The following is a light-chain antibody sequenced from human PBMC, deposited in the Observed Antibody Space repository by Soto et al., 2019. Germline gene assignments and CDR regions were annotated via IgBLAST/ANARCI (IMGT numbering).Light chain of an antibody. Sequence: EIVLTQSPGTLSLSPGERATLSCRASQSVSSSYFAWYQQRFGQAPRLLIYGASSRATGIPDRFSGSGSGTDFTLTISRLEPEYFAVYYCQQYGSASWTFGQGTMV. CDR3: QQYGSASWT. V-gene: IGKV3-20*01. CDR2: GAS. J-gene: IGKJ1*01. CDR1: QSVSSSY.